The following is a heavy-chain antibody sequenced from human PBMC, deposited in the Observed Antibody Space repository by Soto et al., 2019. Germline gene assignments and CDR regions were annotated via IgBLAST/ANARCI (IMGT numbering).Heavy chain of an antibody. CDR1: GKSFSSFW. Sequence: GEPLKIFCQGSGKSFSSFWVRWGGQEPWKGLEWMGRFYPCDSYTNYSPSFQGHVTISAYKPISTAFLQWSSLKASDTAMYYCASSPRGFCSSTSCRELGNYYGMDVWGQGTTVTVSS. D-gene: IGHD2-2*01. CDR2: FYPCDSYT. V-gene: IGHV5-10-1*01. CDR3: ASSPRGFCSSTSCRELGNYYGMDV. J-gene: IGHJ6*02.